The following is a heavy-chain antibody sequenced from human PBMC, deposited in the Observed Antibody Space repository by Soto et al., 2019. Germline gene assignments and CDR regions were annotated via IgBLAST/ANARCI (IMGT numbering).Heavy chain of an antibody. CDR2: ISGSGGST. CDR3: AKFRSGYDTYYFDY. D-gene: IGHD5-12*01. CDR1: GFTFSSYA. J-gene: IGHJ4*02. V-gene: IGHV3-23*01. Sequence: GGSLRLSCAASGFTFSSYAMSWVRQAPGKGLEWVSAISGSGGSTYYADSVKGRFTISRDSSKNTLYLQMNSLRAEDTAVYYCAKFRSGYDTYYFDYWGQGTLVTVSS.